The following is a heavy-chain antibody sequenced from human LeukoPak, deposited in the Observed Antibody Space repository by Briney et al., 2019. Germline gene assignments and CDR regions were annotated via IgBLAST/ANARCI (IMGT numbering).Heavy chain of an antibody. CDR1: GGSISSYY. J-gene: IGHJ4*02. Sequence: SETLSLTCTVSGGSISSYYWSWIWQPPGKGLEWIGYIYYSGSTNYNPSLKSRVTISVDTSKNQFSLKLSSVTAADTAVYYCARDSGSSWYYFDYWGQGTLVTVSS. D-gene: IGHD6-13*01. CDR2: IYYSGST. CDR3: ARDSGSSWYYFDY. V-gene: IGHV4-59*01.